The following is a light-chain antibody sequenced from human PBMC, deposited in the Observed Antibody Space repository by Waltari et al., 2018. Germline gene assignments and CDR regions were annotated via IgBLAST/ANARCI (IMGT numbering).Light chain of an antibody. CDR2: DAS. CDR3: QQRNNWPPSIT. J-gene: IGKJ5*01. Sequence: EIVLTQSPATMSLSPGERATLSCRASQSVSSYLAWYQQKPGQAPRLLIYDASNRATGIPARFSGSGSGTDFTLTISSLEPEDFAVYYCQQRNNWPPSITFGQGTRLEIK. V-gene: IGKV3-11*01. CDR1: QSVSSY.